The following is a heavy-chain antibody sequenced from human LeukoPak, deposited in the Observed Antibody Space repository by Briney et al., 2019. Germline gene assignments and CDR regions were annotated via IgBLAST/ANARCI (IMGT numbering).Heavy chain of an antibody. D-gene: IGHD3-22*01. CDR1: GDSISTYY. CDR2: IYTSGST. V-gene: IGHV4-4*07. J-gene: IGHJ6*03. CDR3: ARERVTYYYDSSGPITYYYMDV. Sequence: PSETLSLTCSFSGDSISTYYWSWIRQPAGKGLEWIGRIYTSGSTNYNASLMSRVTISVDTSKNQFSLKLSSVTAADTAVYYCARERVTYYYDSSGPITYYYMDVWGKGTTVTVSS.